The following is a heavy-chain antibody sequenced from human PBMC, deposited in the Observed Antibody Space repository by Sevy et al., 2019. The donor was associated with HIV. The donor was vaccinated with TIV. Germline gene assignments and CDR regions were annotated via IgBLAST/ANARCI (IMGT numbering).Heavy chain of an antibody. CDR2: ISYDEAHK. D-gene: IGHD3-10*01. Sequence: GGSLRLSCVTSGFTFRTSGMHWVRQSPGKGLEWVAIISYDEAHKNYADSVRGRFSISKDNSKNTLYLQMSSLKTEDMAVYYCAKDYSAGITFVRGAYRARGNYCNYSGQGTQVTISS. V-gene: IGHV3-30*18. CDR3: AKDYSAGITFVRGAYRARGNYCNY. CDR1: GFTFRTSG. J-gene: IGHJ4*02.